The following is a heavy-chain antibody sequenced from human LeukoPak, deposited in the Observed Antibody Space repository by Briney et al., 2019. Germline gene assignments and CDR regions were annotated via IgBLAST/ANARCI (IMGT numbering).Heavy chain of an antibody. Sequence: PGGSLRLSCAASGFTFDDHAMHWVRQVPGKGLEWVSLISWDGGSTYYEDSVKGRFTISRDNSKNSLFLQMNSLRAEDTAVYYCARRVDYYDSSGYRLLDYWGQGTLVTVSS. CDR3: ARRVDYYDSSGYRLLDY. J-gene: IGHJ4*02. V-gene: IGHV3-43D*03. D-gene: IGHD3-22*01. CDR2: ISWDGGST. CDR1: GFTFDDHA.